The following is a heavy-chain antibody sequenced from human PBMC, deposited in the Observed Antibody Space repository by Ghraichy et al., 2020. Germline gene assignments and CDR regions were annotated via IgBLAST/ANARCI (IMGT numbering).Heavy chain of an antibody. J-gene: IGHJ4*02. V-gene: IGHV3-23*01. D-gene: IGHD5-24*01. Sequence: GESLNISCAASGFTFSSYPMNWVRQTPGRGLEWLSTVTFGGTTYYADSVKGRFTISRDNSKSTLSLQTNNLRAEDTAMYYCAKYDGYNVLDSWGQGTLVIVTS. CDR2: VTFGGTT. CDR1: GFTFSSYP. CDR3: AKYDGYNVLDS.